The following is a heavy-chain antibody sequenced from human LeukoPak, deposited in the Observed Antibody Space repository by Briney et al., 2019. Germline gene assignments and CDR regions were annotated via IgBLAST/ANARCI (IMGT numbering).Heavy chain of an antibody. CDR2: IYHGDSDT. CDR3: ARLYLPYTSAWYGSAFDI. J-gene: IGHJ3*02. Sequence: GESLKISCKGSGYSFTSYWIGWVRQMPGKGLEWMGIIYHGDSDTRYSPSFQGQVTISADKSISTAYLQWSSLKASDTAMYYCARLYLPYTSAWYGSAFDIWGQGTMVTVSS. D-gene: IGHD6-13*01. CDR1: GYSFTSYW. V-gene: IGHV5-51*01.